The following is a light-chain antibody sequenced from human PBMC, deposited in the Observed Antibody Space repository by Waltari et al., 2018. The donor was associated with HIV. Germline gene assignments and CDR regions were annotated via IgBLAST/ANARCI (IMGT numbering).Light chain of an antibody. J-gene: IGLJ3*02. CDR1: SSNIGTNF. V-gene: IGLV1-51*01. CDR2: DNN. Sequence: QSVLTQPPSVSAAPGQKVTISCSGSSSNIGTNFVSWYQQLPGTAPKLLIYDNNKRPSGIPDRFSGSKSGTSATLGITGLQTGDDADYYCGTWDSSLSVWVFGGGTNLTVL. CDR3: GTWDSSLSVWV.